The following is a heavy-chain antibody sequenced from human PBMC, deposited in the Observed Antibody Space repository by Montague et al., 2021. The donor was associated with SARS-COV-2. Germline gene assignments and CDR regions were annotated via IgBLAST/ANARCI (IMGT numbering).Heavy chain of an antibody. CDR1: GDSTSCPNCY. J-gene: IGHJ5*02. CDR2: IYNSGTT. D-gene: IGHD4-17*01. V-gene: IGHV4-39*01. CDR3: ARHRNYGDHSLDNWFHP. Sequence: SDTLSLTCTVSGDSTSCPNCYWGWIRQPPGKGLDWIGTIYNSGTTYYNPFLKSRLTISIDTSKNQFSLKLSSVTAADTAVYYCARHRNYGDHSLDNWFHPWGQGTLVTVSS.